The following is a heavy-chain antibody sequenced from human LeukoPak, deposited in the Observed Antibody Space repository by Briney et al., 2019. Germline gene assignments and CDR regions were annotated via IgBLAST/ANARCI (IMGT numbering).Heavy chain of an antibody. J-gene: IGHJ4*02. CDR2: ISGSGGST. Sequence: GGSLRLSCEASGFTFSSYAMSWVRQAPGKGLEWVSAISGSGGSTYYADSVKGRFTISRDNSKNTLYLQMNSLRAEDTAVYYCAKVGYCSSTSCLPVDYWGQGTLVTVSS. CDR3: AKVGYCSSTSCLPVDY. CDR1: GFTFSSYA. D-gene: IGHD2-2*01. V-gene: IGHV3-23*01.